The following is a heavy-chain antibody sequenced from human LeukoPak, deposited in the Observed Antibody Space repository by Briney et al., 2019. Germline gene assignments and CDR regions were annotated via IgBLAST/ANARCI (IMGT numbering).Heavy chain of an antibody. Sequence: PGGSLRLSCAASGFTFSSYAMHWVRQAPGNGLEWVAVISSDGNNKYYADSVKGRFAISRDNSKNTLYLQMNSLRAEDTAVYYCARDEYLWVVIQLGLFDYWGQGTLVTVSS. V-gene: IGHV3-30*09. J-gene: IGHJ4*02. CDR3: ARDEYLWVVIQLGLFDY. D-gene: IGHD2-2*01. CDR1: GFTFSSYA. CDR2: ISSDGNNK.